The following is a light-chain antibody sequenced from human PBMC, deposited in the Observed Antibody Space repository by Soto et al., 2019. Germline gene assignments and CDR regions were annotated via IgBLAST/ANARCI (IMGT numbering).Light chain of an antibody. V-gene: IGKV3-11*01. J-gene: IGKJ1*01. Sequence: DIALTQSPVTLSVSPGERATLYCRASQSVSSYLAWYQQKPGQAPRLLIYDASNWATGVPARFSGSGYGTDFTLTISRLKPDHFADYFCHQYPKSTWTFGQGTKVDIK. CDR2: DAS. CDR3: HQYPKSTWT. CDR1: QSVSSY.